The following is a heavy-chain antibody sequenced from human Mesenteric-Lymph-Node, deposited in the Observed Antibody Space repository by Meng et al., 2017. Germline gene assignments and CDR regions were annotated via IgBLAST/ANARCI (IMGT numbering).Heavy chain of an antibody. Sequence: EGALVESGGGLEQPGGSLILAGSVSGFIFSSSDMDWVRQAPGKGLEWVSRIKGGGGVTDYSDSVRGRFTISRDNSKNTLYLQMDSLRAEDTAIYYCAKDGNDWGKFDYWGQGTLVTVSS. CDR1: GFIFSSSD. J-gene: IGHJ4*02. V-gene: IGHV3-23*04. D-gene: IGHD3-16*01. CDR2: IKGGGGVT. CDR3: AKDGNDWGKFDY.